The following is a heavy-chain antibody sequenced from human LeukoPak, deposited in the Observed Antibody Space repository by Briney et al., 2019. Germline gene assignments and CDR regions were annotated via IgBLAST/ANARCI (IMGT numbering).Heavy chain of an antibody. J-gene: IGHJ4*02. CDR2: IWYDGSNK. D-gene: IGHD2-2*01. Sequence: PGGSLRLSCAASGFTFSSYGMHWVRQAPGKGLEWVAVIWYDGSNKYYADSVKGRFTISRDNSKNTLYLQINILRAEDTAVYYCANREYHLPALYWGQGTLVTVSS. CDR1: GFTFSSYG. V-gene: IGHV3-30*02. CDR3: ANREYHLPALY.